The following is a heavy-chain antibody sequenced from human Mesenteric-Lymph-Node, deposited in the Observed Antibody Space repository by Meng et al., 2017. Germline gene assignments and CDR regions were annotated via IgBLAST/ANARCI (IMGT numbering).Heavy chain of an antibody. CDR2: INSGNGKT. J-gene: IGHJ4*02. Sequence: QVQLVQSGAEVKKPGASVKVSCKASGHTFTNYAIQWVRQPPGQRLEWMGWINSGNGKTKYSEKFQGRVTITRDTSATTAYMELSSLRSEDMAVYYCARGLWEQSRYYFDSWGQGTLVTVSS. D-gene: IGHD1-26*01. CDR1: GHTFTNYA. CDR3: ARGLWEQSRYYFDS. V-gene: IGHV1-3*01.